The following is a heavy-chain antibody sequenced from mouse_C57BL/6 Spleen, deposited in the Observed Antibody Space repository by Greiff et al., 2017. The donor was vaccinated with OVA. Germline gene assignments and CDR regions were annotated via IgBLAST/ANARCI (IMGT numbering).Heavy chain of an antibody. D-gene: IGHD1-1*01. CDR2: IYPGDGDT. J-gene: IGHJ4*01. CDR3: ARVRDYGSPYAMDY. V-gene: IGHV1-82*01. CDR1: GYAFSSSW. Sequence: QVQLQQSGPELVKPGASVKISCKASGYAFSSSWMNWVKQRPGKGLEWIGRIYPGDGDTNYNGKFKGKATLTADTSSSTAYMQLSSLTSEDSAVYFCARVRDYGSPYAMDYWGQGTSVTVSS.